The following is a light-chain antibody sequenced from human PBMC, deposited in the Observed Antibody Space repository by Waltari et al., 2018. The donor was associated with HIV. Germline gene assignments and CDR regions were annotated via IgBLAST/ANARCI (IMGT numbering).Light chain of an antibody. CDR1: QSVINF. CDR3: QQRFNWPLT. J-gene: IGKJ3*01. V-gene: IGKV3-11*01. Sequence: EIVLTQSPATLSLSPGERAALSCRASQSVINFLAWYQQKPGQAPRLLIYDASNRATGIPARFSGSGSGTDFTLTISSLEPEDFGIYYCQQRFNWPLTFGPGTKVDIK. CDR2: DAS.